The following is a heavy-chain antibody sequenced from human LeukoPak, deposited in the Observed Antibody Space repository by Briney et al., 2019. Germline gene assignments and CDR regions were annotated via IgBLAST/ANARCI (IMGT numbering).Heavy chain of an antibody. CDR1: GGSISSSY. CDR3: ARVGFVWGSYPYDY. D-gene: IGHD3-16*01. V-gene: IGHV4-59*12. J-gene: IGHJ4*02. CDR2: IDNSGST. Sequence: PSETLSLTCTVSGGSISSSYWSWVRQPPGKGLEWIGYIDNSGSTNYNPSLKSRVAISVDTSKNQFSLKLSSVTAADTAVYYCARVGFVWGSYPYDYWGQGTLVTVSS.